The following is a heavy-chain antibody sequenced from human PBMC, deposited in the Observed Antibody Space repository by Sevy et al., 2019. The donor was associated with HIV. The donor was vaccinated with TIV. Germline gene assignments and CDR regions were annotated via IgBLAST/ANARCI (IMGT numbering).Heavy chain of an antibody. CDR1: GGSVSSDFSY. J-gene: IGHJ5*02. CDR2: ISYGGTT. V-gene: IGHV4-61*03. Sequence: SETLSLTCTVSGGSVSSDFSYWNWVRQPPGKGLEYIGSISYGGTTSYNPSLKGRVTISLDTSKNHFSLKVNSVTAADTAIYYCAKRDYGDYVDYFDPWGQGTLVTVSS. D-gene: IGHD4-17*01. CDR3: AKRDYGDYVDYFDP.